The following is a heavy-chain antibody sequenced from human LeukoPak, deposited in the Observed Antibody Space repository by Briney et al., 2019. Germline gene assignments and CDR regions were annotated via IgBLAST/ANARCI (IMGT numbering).Heavy chain of an antibody. V-gene: IGHV3-30*12. J-gene: IGHJ3*02. D-gene: IGHD3-10*01. CDR3: ARAVGSFDS. Sequence: PGGSLRLSCAASGVTFSSYGMYWACQGQDTGLEWVAFIYYDGSINYYAAFVKGLFTTLRANSKHTFYLQSYGLTAEDTAVYYCARAVGSFDSWGQGTIV. CDR1: GVTFSSYG. CDR2: IYYDGSIN.